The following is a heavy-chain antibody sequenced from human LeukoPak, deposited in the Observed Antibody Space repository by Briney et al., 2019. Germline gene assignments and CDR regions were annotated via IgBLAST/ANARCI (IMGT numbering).Heavy chain of an antibody. D-gene: IGHD6-13*01. CDR1: GLTFSSYA. CDR2: ISGSGGST. J-gene: IGHJ5*02. Sequence: GGSLRLSCAASGLTFSSYAMSWVRQAPGKGLEWVSAISGSGGSTYYADSVKGRFTISRDNSKNTLYLQMNSLRAEDTAVYYCAKDAAYSSSWSNWFDPWGQGTLVTVSS. CDR3: AKDAAYSSSWSNWFDP. V-gene: IGHV3-23*01.